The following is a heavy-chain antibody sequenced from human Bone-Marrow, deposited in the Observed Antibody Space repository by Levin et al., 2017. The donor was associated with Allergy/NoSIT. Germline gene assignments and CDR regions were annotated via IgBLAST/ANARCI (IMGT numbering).Heavy chain of an antibody. Sequence: GESLKISCAASGFTFSSYSMNWVRQAPGKGLEWVSSISSSSSYIYYADSVKGRFTISRDNAKNSLYLQMNSLRAEDTAVYYCARVNLRDPIAAADYWGQGTLVTVSS. CDR2: ISSSSSYI. V-gene: IGHV3-21*01. CDR3: ARVNLRDPIAAADY. J-gene: IGHJ4*02. CDR1: GFTFSSYS. D-gene: IGHD6-13*01.